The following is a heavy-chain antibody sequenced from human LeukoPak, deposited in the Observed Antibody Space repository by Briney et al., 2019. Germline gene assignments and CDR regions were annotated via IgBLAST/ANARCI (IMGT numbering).Heavy chain of an antibody. CDR1: GYTFTSYD. D-gene: IGHD3-16*01. CDR3: ARGYTRYYYYYYMDV. V-gene: IGHV1-8*03. Sequence: ASVKVSCKASGYTFTSYDINWVRQATGQGLEWMGWMNPNSGNTGYAQKFQGRVTITADESTSTAYMELSSLRSEDTAVYYCARGYTRYYYYYYMDVWGKGTTVTISS. CDR2: MNPNSGNT. J-gene: IGHJ6*03.